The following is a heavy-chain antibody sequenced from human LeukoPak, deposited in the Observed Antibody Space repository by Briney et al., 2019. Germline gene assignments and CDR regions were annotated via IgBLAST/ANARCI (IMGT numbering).Heavy chain of an antibody. J-gene: IGHJ4*02. V-gene: IGHV1-69*13. CDR2: IIPIFGTA. Sequence: SVKVSCKASGGTFSSYAISWVRQAPGQGLEWMGGIIPIFGTANYAQKFQGRVTITADESTSTAYMELSSLRSEDTAAYYCARVRAYCSGGSRYSFDYWGQGTLVTVSS. CDR3: ARVRAYCSGGSRYSFDY. CDR1: GGTFSSYA. D-gene: IGHD2-15*01.